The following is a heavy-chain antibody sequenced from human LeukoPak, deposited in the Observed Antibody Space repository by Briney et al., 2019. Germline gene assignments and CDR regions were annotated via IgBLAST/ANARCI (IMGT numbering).Heavy chain of an antibody. J-gene: IGHJ6*02. V-gene: IGHV3-30*04. CDR3: AREDVVVRYYGMDV. Sequence: GGSLRLSCAASGFTFSSYAMHWVRQAPGKGLEWVAVISYDGSNKYYADSVKGRFTISRDNSKNTLYLQMNSLRAEDTAVYYCAREDVVVRYYGMDVWGQGTTVTVSS. CDR2: ISYDGSNK. CDR1: GFTFSSYA. D-gene: IGHD2-2*01.